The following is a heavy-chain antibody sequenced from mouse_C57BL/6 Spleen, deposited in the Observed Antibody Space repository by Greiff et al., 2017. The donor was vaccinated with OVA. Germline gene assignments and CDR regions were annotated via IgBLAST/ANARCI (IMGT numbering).Heavy chain of an antibody. Sequence: EVQLQQSGAELVKPGASVKLSCTASGFNIKDYYMHWVKQRTEQGLEWIGRIDPEDGETKYAPEFQGKATITADTSSNTAYLQLSSLTSEDTAVYYCARGSSSYYFDYWGQGTTLTVSS. CDR2: IDPEDGET. CDR3: ARGSSSYYFDY. V-gene: IGHV14-2*01. D-gene: IGHD1-1*01. CDR1: GFNIKDYY. J-gene: IGHJ2*01.